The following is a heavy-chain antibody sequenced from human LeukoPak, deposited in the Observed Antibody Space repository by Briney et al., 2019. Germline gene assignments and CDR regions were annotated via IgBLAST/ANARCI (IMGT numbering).Heavy chain of an antibody. Sequence: SETLSHTCTVSGRSIKNYHRSWIQQPAGKGLEWIGRIYTSGSTKYHSSLKSRVNMSVDTSNNQFSLTLHSVTAADTPVYYCARESKSYDGSGYFHDYWGRGTLVTVSS. CDR3: ARESKSYDGSGYFHDY. CDR1: GRSIKNYH. V-gene: IGHV4-4*07. J-gene: IGHJ4*02. CDR2: IYTSGST. D-gene: IGHD3-22*01.